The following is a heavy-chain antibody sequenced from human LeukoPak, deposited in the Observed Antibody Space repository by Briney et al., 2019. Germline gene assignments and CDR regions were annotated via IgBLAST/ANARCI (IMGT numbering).Heavy chain of an antibody. J-gene: IGHJ4*02. CDR2: INGRGDDT. D-gene: IGHD6-19*01. CDR3: AKGHRSSSSFFDS. CDR1: SGFA. V-gene: IGHV3-23*01. Sequence: GRSLRLSCAAFSGFAMSWVRQAPGRGLEWVSAINGRGDDTYYPDSVKGRFTISRDNSNNTLYLQMNRLRAEDTAVYYCAKGHRSSSSFFDSWGQGILVTVSS.